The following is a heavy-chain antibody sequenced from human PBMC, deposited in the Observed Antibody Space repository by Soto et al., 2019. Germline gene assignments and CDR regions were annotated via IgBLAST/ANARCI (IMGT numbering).Heavy chain of an antibody. CDR1: GGSISSGSYY. CDR2: VYYSGST. J-gene: IGHJ3*02. V-gene: IGHV4-39*01. D-gene: IGHD3-22*01. CDR3: ARQTDSYYTFDAFDI. Sequence: SETLPLTCTVSGGSISSGSYYWDWIRQPPGKGLEWIGNVYYSGSTNYNPSLESRVTISVDTSKNQFSLKLSSVTAADTAVYYCARQTDSYYTFDAFDIWGQGTMVTVS.